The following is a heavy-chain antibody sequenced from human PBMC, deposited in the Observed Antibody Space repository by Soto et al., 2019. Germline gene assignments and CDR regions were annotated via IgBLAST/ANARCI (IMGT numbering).Heavy chain of an antibody. CDR2: IYHSGAT. Sequence: QVQLQESGSGLVKPSQTLVLTCTVSGDSISRDGSSWSWLRQPQGKGLEWIGYIYHSGATYYNPSLKSRVTTSVDKSKNQFSLSLASVTAADTAVYYCAREMSYYFDSWGHGTLVTVSS. V-gene: IGHV4-30-2*01. CDR1: GDSISRDGSS. J-gene: IGHJ4*01. CDR3: AREMSYYFDS.